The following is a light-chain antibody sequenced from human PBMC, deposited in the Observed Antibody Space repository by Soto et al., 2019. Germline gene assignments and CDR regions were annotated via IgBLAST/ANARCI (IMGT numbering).Light chain of an antibody. V-gene: IGLV2-14*03. CDR2: DVS. J-gene: IGLJ2*01. CDR1: SSDVGGYNY. CDR3: SSYTSSSTLV. Sequence: QSALTQPASVSGSPGQSITISCTGTSSDVGGYNYVSWYQQHPGKAPKLMIYDVSYRPSGVSNRFSGSKSGNTASLTMSGLHAEDEADYYCSSYTSSSTLVFGGGTKLTVL.